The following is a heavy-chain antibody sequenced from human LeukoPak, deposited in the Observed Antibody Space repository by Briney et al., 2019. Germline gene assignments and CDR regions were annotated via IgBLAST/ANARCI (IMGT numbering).Heavy chain of an antibody. CDR1: GGYISSSSYY. V-gene: IGHV4-39*01. J-gene: IGHJ4*02. CDR3: ARSVAGSSSAFDY. CDR2: IYYSGST. Sequence: SETLSLTCTVSGGYISSSSYYWGWIRQPPGKGLEWIGSIYYSGSTYYNPSLKSRVTISVDTSKNQFSLKLSSVTAADTAVYYCARSVAGSSSAFDYWGQGTLVTVSS. D-gene: IGHD6-6*01.